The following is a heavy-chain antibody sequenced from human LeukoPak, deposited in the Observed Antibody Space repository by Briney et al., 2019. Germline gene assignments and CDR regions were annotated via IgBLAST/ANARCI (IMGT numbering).Heavy chain of an antibody. D-gene: IGHD6-6*01. CDR3: ARGYGSSRGWY. CDR2: INSDGSST. V-gene: IGHV3-74*01. J-gene: IGHJ4*02. Sequence: GGSLRLSCAASGFTFSSYSMHWVRQAPGKGLVWVSRINSDGSSTSYADSVKGRFTISRDNAKNTLYLQMNSLRAEDTAVYYCARGYGSSRGWYWGQGTLVTVSS. CDR1: GFTFSSYS.